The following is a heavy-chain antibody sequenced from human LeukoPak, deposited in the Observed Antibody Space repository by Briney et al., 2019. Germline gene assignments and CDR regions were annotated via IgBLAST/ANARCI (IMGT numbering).Heavy chain of an antibody. J-gene: IGHJ4*02. CDR3: ARAGSGSPGFDY. CDR2: IGTAGDT. CDR1: GFTFSSYD. D-gene: IGHD1-26*01. Sequence: GRSLRLSCAASGFTFSSYDMHWVRQATGKGLEWVSAIGTAGDTYYPGSVKGRFTISRENAKNSLYLQMNSLRAEDTAVYYCARAGSGSPGFDYWGQGTLVTVSS. V-gene: IGHV3-13*01.